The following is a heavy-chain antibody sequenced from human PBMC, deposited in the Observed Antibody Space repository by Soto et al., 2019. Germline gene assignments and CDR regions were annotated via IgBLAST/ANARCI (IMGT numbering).Heavy chain of an antibody. V-gene: IGHV5-51*01. J-gene: IGHJ3*02. CDR3: ARQGDMAATPADAFDI. D-gene: IGHD6-19*01. CDR2: IYPGDSDA. CDR1: GYRFSSSW. Sequence: GESLKISCQGTGYRFSSSWIGWVRQKPGKGLEWMGIIYPGDSDARYSPSFAGQVTISVDKSITTAYLHWSSLEASDSAVYYCARQGDMAATPADAFDIWGQGTLVTVSS.